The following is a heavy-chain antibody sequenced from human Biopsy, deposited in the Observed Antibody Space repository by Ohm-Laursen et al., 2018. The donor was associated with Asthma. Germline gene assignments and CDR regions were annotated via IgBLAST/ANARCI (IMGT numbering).Heavy chain of an antibody. CDR2: INSVFGTT. J-gene: IGHJ4*02. CDR1: GGTFNTYV. D-gene: IGHD2-2*01. CDR3: ARKAGSCISRTCYSLDF. Sequence: ASVKVSCKSLGGTFNTYVIGWGRQAPGQGIEWKGGINSVFGTTTYPQKFQDRVTITADDSTSTVYMELSSLRSEDTAVYYCARKAGSCISRTCYSLDFWGQGTLVTVSS. V-gene: IGHV1-69*13.